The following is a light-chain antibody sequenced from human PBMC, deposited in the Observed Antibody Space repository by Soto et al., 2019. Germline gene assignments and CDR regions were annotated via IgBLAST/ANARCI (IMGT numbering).Light chain of an antibody. CDR1: QTISTY. J-gene: IGKJ2*01. V-gene: IGKV1-39*01. CDR2: DAS. CDR3: QQSDSTPYT. Sequence: DIQMTQSPSSLSASVGDRVTITCRAIQTISTYLNWYQQKPGKAPRLLIYDASSLLSGVPSRFSGSGSGTDFTLTIASLQPEDFSPYYCQQSDSTPYTFGQGTKVDIK.